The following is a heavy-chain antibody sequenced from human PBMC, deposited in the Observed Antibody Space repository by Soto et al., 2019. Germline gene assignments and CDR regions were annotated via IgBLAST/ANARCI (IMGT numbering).Heavy chain of an antibody. CDR2: IYYRGST. D-gene: IGHD6-13*01. Sequence: NPSESLSLTCPVSGDSISSYYWSWIRQPPGQGLEWIGYIYYRGSTNYNPSLKSRVTISVHTSKHQISLTLSSVTAADTAVYYCARDRSIAAACTFWFDPWGQGTLVTVSS. CDR1: GDSISSYY. CDR3: ARDRSIAAACTFWFDP. V-gene: IGHV4-59*01. J-gene: IGHJ5*02.